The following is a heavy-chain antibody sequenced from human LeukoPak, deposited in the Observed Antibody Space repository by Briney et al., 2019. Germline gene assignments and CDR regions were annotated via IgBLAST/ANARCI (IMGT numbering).Heavy chain of an antibody. CDR3: ARVTVPATMLILD. CDR1: GFSFSDYS. Sequence: GGSLRLSCAASGFSFSDYSMNWVRQAPGKGLEWVSYISSTGSAKYYADSVKGRFTISRDNAKNSLYLQMNSLRAEDTAVYYCARVTVPATMLILDWGQGTLVTVSS. J-gene: IGHJ4*02. V-gene: IGHV3-48*01. CDR2: ISSTGSAK. D-gene: IGHD2-2*01.